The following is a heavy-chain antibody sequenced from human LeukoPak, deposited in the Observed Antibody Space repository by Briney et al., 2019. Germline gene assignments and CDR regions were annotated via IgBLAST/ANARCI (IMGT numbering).Heavy chain of an antibody. CDR2: ISYDGSNK. Sequence: GGSLRLSCAASGFTFSSYAMHWVRQAPGKGLEWVAVISYDGSNKYYADSVKGRFTISRDNSKNTLYLQMNSLRAEDTAVYYCARKALSPAFDIWGQGTMVTVSS. CDR1: GFTFSSYA. CDR3: ARKALSPAFDI. V-gene: IGHV3-30*04. J-gene: IGHJ3*02. D-gene: IGHD3-9*01.